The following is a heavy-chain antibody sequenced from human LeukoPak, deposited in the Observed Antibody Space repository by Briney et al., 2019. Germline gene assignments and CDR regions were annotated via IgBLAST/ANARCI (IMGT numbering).Heavy chain of an antibody. CDR2: SIPIFGTE. CDR1: GGTFSSYA. Sequence: SVKVSCKASGGTFSSYAISWVRQAPGQGLEWMGGSIPIFGTENYAQKFQGRVTIPADESTSTAYMELSSLRSEDTAVYYCARVIVVVPADPGRAPNYYYYGMDVWGKGTTVTVSS. D-gene: IGHD2-2*01. V-gene: IGHV1-69*01. CDR3: ARVIVVVPADPGRAPNYYYYGMDV. J-gene: IGHJ6*04.